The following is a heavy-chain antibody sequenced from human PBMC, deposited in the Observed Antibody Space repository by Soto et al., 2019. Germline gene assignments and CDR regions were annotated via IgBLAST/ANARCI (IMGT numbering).Heavy chain of an antibody. CDR1: GYTFTSYG. V-gene: IGHV1-18*01. D-gene: IGHD2-8*02. CDR3: ASSLLVVYGLEGESD. CDR2: ISAYNGNT. Sequence: QVQLVQSGAEVKKPGASVKVSCKASGYTFTSYGISWVRQATGQGLEWMGWISAYNGNTNYAQKLQGRVTMTTDTSTSTAYMELRSLRSDDTAVYHCASSLLVVYGLEGESDWGQGTLVTVSS. J-gene: IGHJ4*02.